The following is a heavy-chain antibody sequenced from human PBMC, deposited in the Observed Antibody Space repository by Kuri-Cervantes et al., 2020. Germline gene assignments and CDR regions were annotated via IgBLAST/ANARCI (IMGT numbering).Heavy chain of an antibody. D-gene: IGHD7-27*01. J-gene: IGHJ4*02. Sequence: GESLKISCAASGFTFSSYWMSWVRQAPGKGLEWVANIKQDGSEKYYADSVKGRFTISRDSSKNTLYLQMNSLRAEDTAVYYCAKDSTRSGAFDYWGQGTLVTVSS. CDR2: IKQDGSEK. CDR1: GFTFSSYW. CDR3: AKDSTRSGAFDY. V-gene: IGHV3-7*01.